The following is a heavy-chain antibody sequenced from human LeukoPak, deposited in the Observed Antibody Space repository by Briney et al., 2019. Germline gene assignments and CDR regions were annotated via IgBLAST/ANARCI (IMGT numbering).Heavy chain of an antibody. CDR3: AKDVSPYYDSSVDY. Sequence: GGSLRLSCAASGFTFSSYGLHWVRQAPGKGLEWVAVISFDGSDKYYADSVKGRFTISRDNSKNTLYLQMNSLRAEDTAVYYCAKDVSPYYDSSVDYWGQGTLVTVSS. D-gene: IGHD3-22*01. J-gene: IGHJ4*02. CDR1: GFTFSSYG. CDR2: ISFDGSDK. V-gene: IGHV3-30*18.